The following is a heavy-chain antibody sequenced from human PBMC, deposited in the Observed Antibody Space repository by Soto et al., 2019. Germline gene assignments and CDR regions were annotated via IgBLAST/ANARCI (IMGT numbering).Heavy chain of an antibody. Sequence: SVKVSCKASGGTFSSYAISWVRQAPGQGLEWMGGIIPIFGTANYAQKFQGRVTITADESTSTAYMELSSLRSEDTAVYYCARVSCSSTSCYPFDYWGQGTLVTVSS. CDR3: ARVSCSSTSCYPFDY. V-gene: IGHV1-69*13. D-gene: IGHD2-2*01. CDR1: GGTFSSYA. J-gene: IGHJ4*02. CDR2: IIPIFGTA.